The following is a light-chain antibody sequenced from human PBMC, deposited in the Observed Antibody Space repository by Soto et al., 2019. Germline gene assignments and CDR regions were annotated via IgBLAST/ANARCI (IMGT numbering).Light chain of an antibody. CDR1: QTVRNNY. V-gene: IGKV3-20*01. J-gene: IGKJ4*01. CDR3: QQFSSYPLT. Sequence: EFVLTQSPGTLSLSPGERATLSCRASQTVRNNYLAWYQQKPGQAPRLLIYDASSRATGIPDRFSGGGSGPEFTLTISRLEPEDFAVYYCQQFSSYPLTFGGGTKVDIK. CDR2: DAS.